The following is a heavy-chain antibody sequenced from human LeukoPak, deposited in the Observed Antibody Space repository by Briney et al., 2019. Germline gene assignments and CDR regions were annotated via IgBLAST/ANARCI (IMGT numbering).Heavy chain of an antibody. CDR3: AKASTNWGKFYLDY. V-gene: IGHV3-7*01. CDR2: IKQDGSKT. D-gene: IGHD7-27*01. J-gene: IGHJ4*02. CDR1: GFPFSTYW. Sequence: GGSLRLSCAASGFPFSTYWMTWVRQAPGKGLEWVANIKQDGSKTYYADSEKGRFTIARDNAKNSVSLQMNSLRDEDTAVYYCAKASTNWGKFYLDYWGQGTLVTVSS.